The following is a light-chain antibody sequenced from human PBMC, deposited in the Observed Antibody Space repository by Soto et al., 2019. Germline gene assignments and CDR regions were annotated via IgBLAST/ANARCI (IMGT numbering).Light chain of an antibody. CDR2: AAS. CDR3: QQSHTPPYT. CDR1: QSISTY. V-gene: IGKV1-39*01. Sequence: DIQMTQSPSSLSASVGDRVTLTCRAGQSISTYLNWYQQKPGKAPKLLIYAASSLQSGVPSRFSGSGSVTDFTLTISSLQPEDFATYYCQQSHTPPYTFGQGIKLEIK. J-gene: IGKJ2*01.